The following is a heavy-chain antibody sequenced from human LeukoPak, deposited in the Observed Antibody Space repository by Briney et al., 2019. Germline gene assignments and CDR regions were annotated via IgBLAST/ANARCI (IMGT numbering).Heavy chain of an antibody. Sequence: SETLSLTCAVYGGSFSSYYWSWLRQPPGKGLEWIGEINHSGSTNYNPSLKSRVTISVDTSKNQFSLKLSSVTAADTAVYYCARGGNGDYVKFDYWGQGTLVTVSS. CDR2: INHSGST. J-gene: IGHJ4*02. V-gene: IGHV4-34*01. CDR1: GGSFSSYY. CDR3: ARGGNGDYVKFDY. D-gene: IGHD4-17*01.